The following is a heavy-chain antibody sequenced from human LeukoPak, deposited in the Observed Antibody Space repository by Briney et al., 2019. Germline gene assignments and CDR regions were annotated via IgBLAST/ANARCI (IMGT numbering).Heavy chain of an antibody. CDR2: ITGDGRTT. Sequence: GGSLRLSCAASGFTLSSYWMRWVRQAPGKGLVWVSRITGDGRTTSYADSVNSRFTISRDDAKNSLYLQMNSLRAEDTAVYYCARGRDEWFFEYYYYMDVWGKGTTVTVSS. CDR3: ARGRDEWFFEYYYYMDV. CDR1: GFTLSSYW. J-gene: IGHJ6*03. D-gene: IGHD3-3*01. V-gene: IGHV3-74*01.